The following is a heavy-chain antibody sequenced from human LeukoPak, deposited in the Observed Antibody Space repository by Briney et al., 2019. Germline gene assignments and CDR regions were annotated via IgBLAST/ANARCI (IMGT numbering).Heavy chain of an antibody. Sequence: PSETLSLTCTVSGGSISSSSYYWGWTRQPPGKGPEWIGTIYYVGDTYYNPSLQSRVTISVDTSKNQFSLKLSSVTAADTAVYYCARSPGSRYAYDDYWGQGTLVTVSS. CDR3: ARSPGSRYAYDDY. J-gene: IGHJ4*02. CDR1: GGSISSSSYY. D-gene: IGHD6-13*01. CDR2: IYYVGDT. V-gene: IGHV4-39*01.